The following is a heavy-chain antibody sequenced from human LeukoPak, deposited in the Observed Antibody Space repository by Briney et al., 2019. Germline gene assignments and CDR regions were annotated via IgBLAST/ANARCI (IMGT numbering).Heavy chain of an antibody. CDR1: GFTFSSYS. Sequence: PGGSLRLSCAASGFTFSSYSMNWVRQAPGKGLEWVSSISSSSSYIYYADSVKGRFTNSRDNAKNSLYLQMTSLRAEDTALYYCARDQWLVNWGQGTLVTVSS. CDR3: ARDQWLVN. J-gene: IGHJ4*02. D-gene: IGHD6-19*01. V-gene: IGHV3-21*01. CDR2: ISSSSSYI.